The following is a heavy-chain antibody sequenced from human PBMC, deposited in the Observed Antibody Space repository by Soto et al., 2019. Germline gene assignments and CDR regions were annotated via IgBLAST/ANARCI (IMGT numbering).Heavy chain of an antibody. D-gene: IGHD6-13*01. CDR2: VYNSGST. V-gene: IGHV4-59*01. Sequence: SVTLSLTCTVSGGSIGINYGTWLRQPPGKGLEWIGYVYNSGSTNYNPSLKSRVTISEDTSKSQFSLKVNSMTAADTAVYYCARYRREAVAGYTLDNWGQGILVTVSS. CDR3: ARYRREAVAGYTLDN. J-gene: IGHJ4*02. CDR1: GGSIGINY.